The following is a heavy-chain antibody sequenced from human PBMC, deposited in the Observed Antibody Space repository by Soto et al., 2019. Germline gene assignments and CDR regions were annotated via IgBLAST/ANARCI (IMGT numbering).Heavy chain of an antibody. CDR3: ARVRCRSYXYCLYYFDY. CDR2: ISSSSSYT. D-gene: IGHD3-16*02. V-gene: IGHV3-11*06. Sequence: GVLRLSCAASXFTVSDNYMSWFRQAPGKGPEWVSCISSSSSYTKYADSVKGRFTISRDNAKNSLYLQMNSLRAEDTAVYYCARVRCRSYXYCLYYFDYWGQGTLVTVSS. J-gene: IGHJ4*02. CDR1: XFTVSDNY.